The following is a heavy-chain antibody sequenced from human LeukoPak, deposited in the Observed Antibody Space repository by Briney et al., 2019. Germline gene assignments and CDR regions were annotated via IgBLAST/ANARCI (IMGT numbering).Heavy chain of an antibody. CDR2: FDPEDGET. V-gene: IGHV1-24*01. Sequence: ASVKVSCKVSGYTLTELSMHWVRQAPGKGLEWMGGFDPEDGETNYAQKFQGRVTITADESASTAYMELSSLRSEDTAVYYCARDEPPHYDFWSGPLGGMDVWGQGTTVTVSS. D-gene: IGHD3-3*01. CDR3: ARDEPPHYDFWSGPLGGMDV. J-gene: IGHJ6*02. CDR1: GYTLTELS.